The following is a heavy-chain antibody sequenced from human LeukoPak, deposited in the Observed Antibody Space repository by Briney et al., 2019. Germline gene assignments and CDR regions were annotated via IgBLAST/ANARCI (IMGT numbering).Heavy chain of an antibody. J-gene: IGHJ3*02. CDR2: MNPNSGNT. CDR1: GYTFTSYD. CDR3: ARGGAAYCGGDCYLDAFDI. Sequence: ASVKVSCKASGYTFTSYDINWVRQATGQGLEWMGWMNPNSGNTGYAQKFQGRVTMTRNTSISTAYMELSSLRSEDTAVYYCARGGAAYCGGDCYLDAFDIWGQGTMVTVSS. D-gene: IGHD2-21*02. V-gene: IGHV1-8*01.